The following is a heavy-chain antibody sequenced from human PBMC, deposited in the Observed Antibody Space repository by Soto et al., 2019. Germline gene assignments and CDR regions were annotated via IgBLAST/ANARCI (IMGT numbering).Heavy chain of an antibody. CDR1: GGTFSSYA. D-gene: IGHD4-17*01. V-gene: IGHV1-69*06. J-gene: IGHJ5*02. CDR2: IIPIFGTA. CDR3: AREAGRTTESRSLNWFDP. Sequence: GASVKVSCKASGGTFSSYAISWVRQAPGQGLEWMGGIIPIFGTANYAQKFQGRVTITADKSTSTAYMELSSLRSEDTAVYYCAREAGRTTESRSLNWFDPWGQGTLVTVYS.